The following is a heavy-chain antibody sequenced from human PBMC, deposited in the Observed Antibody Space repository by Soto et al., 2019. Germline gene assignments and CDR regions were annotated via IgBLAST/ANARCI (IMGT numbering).Heavy chain of an antibody. Sequence: HPGGSLRLSCAASGFAFSTYGMHWVRLAPGKGLEWVALISYGGGDFYYADSVKGRFTISRDNSKHTLSLQMDSLRVEDTAVYYCAKDFGAWSDSWGQGTLVTVSS. CDR1: GFAFSTYG. CDR3: AKDFGAWSDS. CDR2: ISYGGGDF. D-gene: IGHD3-10*01. V-gene: IGHV3-30*18. J-gene: IGHJ5*01.